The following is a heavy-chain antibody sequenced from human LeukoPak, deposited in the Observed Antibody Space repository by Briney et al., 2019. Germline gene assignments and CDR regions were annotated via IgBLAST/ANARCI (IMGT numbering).Heavy chain of an antibody. CDR2: MNPNSGNA. CDR1: GYTFTSYD. CDR3: ARSYGDGDAFDI. V-gene: IGHV1-8*01. D-gene: IGHD4-17*01. Sequence: ASVKVSCKASGYTFTSYDINWVRQATGQGLEWMGWMNPNSGNAGYAQKFQGRVTMTRNTSISTAYMELSSLRSEDTAVYYCARSYGDGDAFDIWGQGTMVTVSS. J-gene: IGHJ3*02.